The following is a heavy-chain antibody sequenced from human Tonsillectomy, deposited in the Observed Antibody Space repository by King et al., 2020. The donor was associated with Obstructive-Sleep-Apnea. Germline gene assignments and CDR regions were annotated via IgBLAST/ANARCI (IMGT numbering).Heavy chain of an antibody. CDR2: ISYDGSNK. CDR1: GFTFSSYA. CDR3: ARVGGELQVYYFDY. V-gene: IGHV3-30-3*01. D-gene: IGHD1-26*01. J-gene: IGHJ4*02. Sequence: VQLVESGGGVVQPGRSLRLSCAASGFTFSSYAMHWVRQAPGKGLEWVAVISYDGSNKYYADSVKGRFTISRDNSKNTLYLQMNSLRAEDTAVYYCARVGGELQVYYFDYWGQGTLVTVSS.